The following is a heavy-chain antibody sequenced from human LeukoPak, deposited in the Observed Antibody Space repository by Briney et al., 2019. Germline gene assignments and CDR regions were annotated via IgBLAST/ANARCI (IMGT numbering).Heavy chain of an antibody. CDR1: GGTFSSYA. CDR3: ARASNYYGSGSYYRVGGEPPPYYYYYYMDV. J-gene: IGHJ6*03. CDR2: IIPIFGTA. V-gene: IGHV1-69*05. Sequence: ASVKVSCKASGGTFSSYAISWVRQAPGQGLEWMGGIIPIFGTANYAQKFQGRVTITTDESTSTAYMELSSLRSEDTAVHYCARASNYYGSGSYYRVGGEPPPYYYYYYMDVWGKGTTVTVSS. D-gene: IGHD3-10*01.